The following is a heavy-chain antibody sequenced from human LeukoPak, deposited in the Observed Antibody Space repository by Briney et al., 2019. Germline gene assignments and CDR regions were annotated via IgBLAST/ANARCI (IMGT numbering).Heavy chain of an antibody. V-gene: IGHV1-46*01. Sequence: ASVKVSCKASGYTFTSYYMHWVRQAPGQGLEWMGIINPSGGSTSYAQKLQGRVTMTTDTSTSTAYMELRSLRSDDTAVYYCARMVAPIAVAGIDYWGQGTLVTVSS. J-gene: IGHJ4*02. CDR1: GYTFTSYY. CDR2: INPSGGST. CDR3: ARMVAPIAVAGIDY. D-gene: IGHD6-19*01.